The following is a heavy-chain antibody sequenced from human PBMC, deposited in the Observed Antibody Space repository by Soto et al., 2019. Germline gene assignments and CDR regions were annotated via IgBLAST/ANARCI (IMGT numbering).Heavy chain of an antibody. CDR1: GFTFSNAW. Sequence: PGGSLRLSCAASGFTFSNAWINWVRQAPGKGLEWVGRIKSKTYGGTTEYAAAVKGRFSISRDDSKNIVYLQMNSLKTEDTAVYYCTSNPHTYSSGYYYFDYWGQGTLVTVS. CDR3: TSNPHTYSSGYYYFDY. V-gene: IGHV3-15*07. CDR2: IKSKTYGGTT. D-gene: IGHD6-19*01. J-gene: IGHJ4*02.